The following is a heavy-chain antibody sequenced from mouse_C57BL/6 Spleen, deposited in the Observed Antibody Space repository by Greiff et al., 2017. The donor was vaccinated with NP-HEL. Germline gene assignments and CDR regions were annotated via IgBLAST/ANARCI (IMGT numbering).Heavy chain of an antibody. CDR2: IDPSDSET. CDR3: ARGGDETYWYFDV. V-gene: IGHV1-52*01. CDR1: GYTFTSYW. Sequence: QVQLQQPGAELVRPGSSVKLSCKASGYTFTSYWMHWVKQRPIQGLEWIGNIDPSDSETHYNQKFKDKATLTVDKSSSTAYMQLSSLTSEDSAVYYCARGGDETYWYFDVWGTGTTVTVSS. D-gene: IGHD3-3*01. J-gene: IGHJ1*03.